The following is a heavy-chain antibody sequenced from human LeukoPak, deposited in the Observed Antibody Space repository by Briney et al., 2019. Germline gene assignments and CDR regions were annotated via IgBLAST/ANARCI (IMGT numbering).Heavy chain of an antibody. D-gene: IGHD6-19*01. CDR2: FDPEDGET. V-gene: IGHV1-24*01. CDR1: GYTLTELS. Sequence: VKVSCKVSGYTLTELSMHWVRQAPGKGLEWMGGFDPEDGETVYAQKFQGRVTMTEDTSTDTAYMELSSLRSEDTAVYYCATGREQWLVLQVSYFDYWGQGTLVTVSS. J-gene: IGHJ4*02. CDR3: ATGREQWLVLQVSYFDY.